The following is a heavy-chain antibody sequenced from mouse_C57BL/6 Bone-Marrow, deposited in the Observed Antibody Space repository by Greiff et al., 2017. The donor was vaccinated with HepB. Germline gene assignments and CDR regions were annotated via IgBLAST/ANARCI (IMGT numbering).Heavy chain of an antibody. V-gene: IGHV1-19*01. CDR1: GYTFTDYY. J-gene: IGHJ3*01. CDR2: INPYNGGT. Sequence: EVQLQQSGPVLVKPGASVKMSCKASGYTFTDYYMNWVKQSHGKSLEWIGVINPYNGGTSYNQKFKGKATLTVDKSSSTAYMELNSLTSEDSAVYYCASGLYYYGSSFAYWGQGTLVTVSA. CDR3: ASGLYYYGSSFAY. D-gene: IGHD1-1*01.